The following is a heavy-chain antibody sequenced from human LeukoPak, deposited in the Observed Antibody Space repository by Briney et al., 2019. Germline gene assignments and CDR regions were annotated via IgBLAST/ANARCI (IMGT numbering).Heavy chain of an antibody. D-gene: IGHD1-26*01. CDR2: INGDGSTT. V-gene: IGHV3-74*01. CDR1: GFTFSSSW. Sequence: PGGSLRLSCAASGFTFSSSWMHWVRQALGMGLLWVSRINGDGSTTSYADSVKGRFTISRDNAKNTLYLQMNSLRAEDTAVYYCTRGGSYPCDHWGQGTLVTVSS. CDR3: TRGGSYPCDH. J-gene: IGHJ4*02.